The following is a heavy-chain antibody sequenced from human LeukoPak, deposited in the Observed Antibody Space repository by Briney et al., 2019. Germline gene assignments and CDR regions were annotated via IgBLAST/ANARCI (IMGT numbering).Heavy chain of an antibody. Sequence: GGSLRLSCAASGFTFSSYAMSWVRQAPGKGLEWGSPISGSGGSTYYADSVKGRFTISRDNSKNTLYLQMNSLRAEDTAVYYCAKKNPQLWSFFDYWGQGTLVTVSS. CDR3: AKKNPQLWSFFDY. D-gene: IGHD5-18*01. CDR1: GFTFSSYA. CDR2: ISGSGGST. V-gene: IGHV3-23*01. J-gene: IGHJ4*02.